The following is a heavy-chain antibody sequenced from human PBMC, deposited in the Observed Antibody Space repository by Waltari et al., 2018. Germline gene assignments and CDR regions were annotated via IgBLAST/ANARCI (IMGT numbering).Heavy chain of an antibody. D-gene: IGHD3-3*01. V-gene: IGHV4-59*11. CDR3: ARDSGYDFWSGYFSPANWFDP. J-gene: IGHJ5*02. Sequence: QVQLQESGPGLVKPSETLSLTCTVSGGSISSHYWSWIRQPPGKGLGWIGYIYYSGSTNYNPSLKSRVTISVDTSKNQFSLKLSSVTAADTAVYYCARDSGYDFWSGYFSPANWFDPWGQGTLVTVSS. CDR2: IYYSGST. CDR1: GGSISSHY.